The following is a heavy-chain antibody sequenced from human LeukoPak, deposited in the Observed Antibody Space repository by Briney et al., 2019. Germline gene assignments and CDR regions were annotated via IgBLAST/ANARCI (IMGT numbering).Heavy chain of an antibody. D-gene: IGHD1-26*01. CDR2: IYSGGST. CDR3: ARGPSYSGCYHRDFDY. V-gene: IGHV3-53*01. Sequence: GGSLRLSCAASGFTVSSNYMSWVRQAPGKGLEWVSVIYSGGSTYYADSVKGRFTISRDDSKNTLYLQMNSLRAEDTAVYYCARGPSYSGCYHRDFDYWGQGTLVTVSS. J-gene: IGHJ4*02. CDR1: GFTVSSNY.